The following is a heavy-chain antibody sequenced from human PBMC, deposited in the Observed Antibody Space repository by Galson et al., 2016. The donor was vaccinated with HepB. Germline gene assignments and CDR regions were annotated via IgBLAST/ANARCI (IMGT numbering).Heavy chain of an antibody. Sequence: SLRLSCAASGLPFSSRYVEWVRQAPGKGLEWLGLIRTTVDGYSTEYAASVRGRFAISRDDSKNVAYLHMSDLKTDDAAVYFVADLGAYDYWGQGTLVTVSS. V-gene: IGHV3-72*01. D-gene: IGHD2-21*01. CDR1: GLPFSSRY. CDR2: IRTTVDGYST. CDR3: ADLGAYDY. J-gene: IGHJ4*02.